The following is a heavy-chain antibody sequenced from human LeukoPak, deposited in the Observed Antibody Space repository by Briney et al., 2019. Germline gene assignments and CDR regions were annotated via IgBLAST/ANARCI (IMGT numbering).Heavy chain of an antibody. D-gene: IGHD3-9*01. CDR2: IYYSGST. Sequence: SETLSLTCTVSGGSISSYYWSWIRQPPGKGLEWIGYIYYSGSTYYNPSLKSRVTISVDTSKNQFSLKLSSVTAADTAVYYCARREYDILTGNNWFDPWGQGTLVTVSS. CDR3: ARREYDILTGNNWFDP. CDR1: GGSISSYY. V-gene: IGHV4-59*08. J-gene: IGHJ5*02.